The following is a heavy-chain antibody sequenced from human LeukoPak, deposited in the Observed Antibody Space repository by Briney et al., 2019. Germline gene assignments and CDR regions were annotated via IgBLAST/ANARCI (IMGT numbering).Heavy chain of an antibody. CDR2: ISAYNGNT. D-gene: IGHD6-13*01. J-gene: IGHJ3*02. CDR3: ARLGSRGSSSWYRLYYPTPPDAFDI. V-gene: IGHV1-18*04. Sequence: GASVKVSCKASGYMFTGYYIHWVRQAPGQGLEWMGWISAYNGNTNYAQKLQGRVTMTTDTSTSTAYMELRSLRSDDTAVYYCARLGSRGSSSWYRLYYPTPPDAFDIWGQGTMVTVSS. CDR1: GYMFTGYY.